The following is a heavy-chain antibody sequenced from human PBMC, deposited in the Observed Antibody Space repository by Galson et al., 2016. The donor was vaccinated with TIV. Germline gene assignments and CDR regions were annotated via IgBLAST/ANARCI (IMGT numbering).Heavy chain of an antibody. CDR3: ARVSREGGELSTDFQL. Sequence: SVKVSCKASGYNFSKYDINWVRQAAGQGLEWMGWMNPNTGDAGYAERFQGRLTMTSDTSLHTAFMDLRGLRSEDAAVYFCARVSREGGELSTDFQLWVQGTLITVS. J-gene: IGHJ1*01. CDR1: GYNFSKYD. V-gene: IGHV1-8*01. CDR2: MNPNTGDA. D-gene: IGHD4-17*01.